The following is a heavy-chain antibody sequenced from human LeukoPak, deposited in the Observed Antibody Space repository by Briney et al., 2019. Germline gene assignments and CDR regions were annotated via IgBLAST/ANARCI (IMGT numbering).Heavy chain of an antibody. CDR3: ATTDCSSTSCYYYYYYYMDV. CDR2: INHSGST. Sequence: PSETLSLTCTVSGGSITSYYRSWIQQPPGKGLEWIGEINHSGSTNYNPSLKSRVTISVDTSKNQFSLKLSSVTAADTAVYYCATTDCSSTSCYYYYYYYMDVWGKGTTVTVSS. J-gene: IGHJ6*03. CDR1: GGSITSYY. V-gene: IGHV4-34*01. D-gene: IGHD2-2*01.